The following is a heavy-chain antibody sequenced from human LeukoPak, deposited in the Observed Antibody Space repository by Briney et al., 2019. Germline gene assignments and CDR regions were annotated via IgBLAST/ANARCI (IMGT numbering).Heavy chain of an antibody. J-gene: IGHJ4*02. CDR2: ISGSGFST. D-gene: IGHD3-10*01. CDR1: GFTFSSYA. Sequence: PGGSLRLSCAASGFTFSSYAMSWVRQAPGKGLEWVSAISGSGFSTYYADSVKGRFTISRDNSKNTLYLQMNSLRAEDTAVYYCAKTFTMGFVDFDYWGQETLVTVSS. V-gene: IGHV3-23*01. CDR3: AKTFTMGFVDFDY.